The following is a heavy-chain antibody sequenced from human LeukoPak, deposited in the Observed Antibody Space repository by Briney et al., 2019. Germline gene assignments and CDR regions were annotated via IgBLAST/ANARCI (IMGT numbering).Heavy chain of an antibody. CDR2: ISYDGSNK. CDR3: ARDQMRPYQYYMDV. V-gene: IGHV3-30*03. J-gene: IGHJ6*03. Sequence: GGSLRLSCAASEFSVGSNYMTWVRQAPGKGLEWVALISYDGSNKYYADSVKGRFTIYRDNSKNTLYLQMNSLRAEDTAMYYCARDQMRPYQYYMDVWGKGTTVTVSS. CDR1: EFSVGSNY. D-gene: IGHD2-2*01.